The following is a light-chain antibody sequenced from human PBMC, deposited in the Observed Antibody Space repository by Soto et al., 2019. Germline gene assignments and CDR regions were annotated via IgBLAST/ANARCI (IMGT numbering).Light chain of an antibody. V-gene: IGKV1-33*01. CDR3: QQYDNLLWGT. J-gene: IGKJ4*01. CDR1: QDISNY. Sequence: DLPMTQSPSSLSASVGDRVTITCQASQDISNYLNWYQQKPGKAPKLLIYDASNLETGVPSRFSGSGSGTDFTFTISSLQPEDIATYYCQQYDNLLWGTFGGGTKVEIK. CDR2: DAS.